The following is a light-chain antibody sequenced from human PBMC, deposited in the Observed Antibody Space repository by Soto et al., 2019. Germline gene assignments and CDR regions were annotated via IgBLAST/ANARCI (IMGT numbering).Light chain of an antibody. V-gene: IGKV3-15*01. CDR1: QSVSSN. CDR2: AAS. Sequence: EIVMTQSPATLSVSPGGRATLSCRASQSVSSNLAWYQQKPGQAPRLLIYAASTRATAIPARFSGSGSGTEFTLTISSLQSEDCAVYYCHQYNNWPPQFTFGQGTKLEIK. CDR3: HQYNNWPPQFT. J-gene: IGKJ2*01.